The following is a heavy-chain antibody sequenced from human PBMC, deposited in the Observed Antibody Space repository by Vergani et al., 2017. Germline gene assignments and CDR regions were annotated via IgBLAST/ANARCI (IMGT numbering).Heavy chain of an antibody. CDR1: GFTFSIYA. J-gene: IGHJ6*02. D-gene: IGHD6-19*01. Sequence: EVQLLESGGGLVQPGGSLRLSCAASGFTFSIYAMTWVRQAPGKGLEWVSAISGSSDSTYYADSVKGRFTISRDNSKNTLYLQMNSLRAEDTAVYYCAKDQGGVVVAGGDDGMDVWGQGTTVTVSS. V-gene: IGHV3-23*01. CDR3: AKDQGGVVVAGGDDGMDV. CDR2: ISGSSDST.